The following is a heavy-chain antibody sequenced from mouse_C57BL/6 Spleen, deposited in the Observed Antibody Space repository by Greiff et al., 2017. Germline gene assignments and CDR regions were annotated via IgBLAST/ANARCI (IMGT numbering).Heavy chain of an antibody. J-gene: IGHJ2*01. CDR2: INPSSGYT. CDR3: AIEKDSSGSFDD. D-gene: IGHD3-2*02. CDR1: GYTFTSYT. V-gene: IGHV1-4*01. Sequence: QVQLQQSGAELARPGASVKMSCKASGYTFTSYTMHWVKQRPGQGLEWIGYINPSSGYTKYNQKFKDKATLTADKSSSTAYMQLSSLTSEDSAVDYCAIEKDSSGSFDDWGQGTTLTVAS.